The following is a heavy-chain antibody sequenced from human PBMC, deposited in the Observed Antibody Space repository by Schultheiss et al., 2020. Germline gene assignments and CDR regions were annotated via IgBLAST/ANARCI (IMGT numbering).Heavy chain of an antibody. V-gene: IGHV1-2*04. CDR1: GGTFSSYT. CDR3: ARDAATGQLVRGDSSGWYAWYFDY. D-gene: IGHD6-19*01. CDR2: INPNSGGT. J-gene: IGHJ4*02. Sequence: ASVKVSCKASGGTFSSYTISWVRQAPGQGLEWMGWINPNSGGTNYAQKFQGWVTMTRDTSISTAYMELRSLRSDDTAVYYCARDAATGQLVRGDSSGWYAWYFDYWGQGTLVTVSS.